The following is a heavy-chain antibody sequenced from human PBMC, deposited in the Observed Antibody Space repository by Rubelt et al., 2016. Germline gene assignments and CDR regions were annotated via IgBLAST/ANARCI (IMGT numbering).Heavy chain of an antibody. CDR3: ARAYYGSGSYYNGDY. V-gene: IGHV1-3*01. Sequence: FQGRVTITRDTSASTAYMELSSLRSEDTAVYYCARAYYGSGSYYNGDYWGQGTLVTVSS. D-gene: IGHD3-10*01. J-gene: IGHJ4*02.